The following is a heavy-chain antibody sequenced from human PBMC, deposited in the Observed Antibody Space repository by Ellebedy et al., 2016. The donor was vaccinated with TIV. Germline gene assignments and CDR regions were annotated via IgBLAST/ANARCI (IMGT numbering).Heavy chain of an antibody. Sequence: AASVKVSCKVSGYTLTELSIQWARQAPGKGLEWMGGFDPEDGDTIYAQRFQGRVTLSEDTSSDTAFMELSSLTSEDTAVYYCATLRLRVQNTGMNPWGQGTVVTVSS. D-gene: IGHD2/OR15-2a*01. V-gene: IGHV1-24*01. CDR1: GYTLTELS. CDR2: FDPEDGDT. J-gene: IGHJ5*02. CDR3: ATLRLRVQNTGMNP.